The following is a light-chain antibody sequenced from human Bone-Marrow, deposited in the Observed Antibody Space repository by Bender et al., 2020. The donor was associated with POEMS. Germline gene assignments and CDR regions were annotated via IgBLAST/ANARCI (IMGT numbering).Light chain of an antibody. V-gene: IGLV2-14*03. CDR3: CSYAGDGLGV. J-gene: IGLJ3*02. CDR2: AVS. Sequence: QSALTQPASVSGSPGQSITISCTGTNTDVGGYNYVSWYQQHPGKAPKVMIDAVSRRPSGVPDRFSGFKSGNTASLTISGLQAEDEADYYCCSYAGDGLGVFGGGTKLTVL. CDR1: NTDVGGYNY.